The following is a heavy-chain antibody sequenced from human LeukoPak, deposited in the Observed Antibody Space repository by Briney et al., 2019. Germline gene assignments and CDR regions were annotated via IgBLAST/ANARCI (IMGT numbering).Heavy chain of an antibody. CDR1: GGSFRGYY. V-gene: IGHV4-34*01. CDR2: INHSGST. CDR3: ARGSGYDFWSGYLNWFDP. D-gene: IGHD3-3*01. J-gene: IGHJ5*02. Sequence: SETLSLTCAVYGGSFRGYYWSWVRQPPGKGVEWIGEINHSGSTNYNPSLKSRITISVATSKKQFSLKLSSVTAAVTAVYYCARGSGYDFWSGYLNWFDPWGQGALVTCSS.